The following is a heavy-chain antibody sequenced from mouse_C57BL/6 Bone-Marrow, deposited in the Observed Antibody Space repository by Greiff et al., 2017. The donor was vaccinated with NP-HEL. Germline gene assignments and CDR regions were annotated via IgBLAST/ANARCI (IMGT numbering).Heavy chain of an antibody. CDR1: GYTFTSYW. D-gene: IGHD1-1*01. J-gene: IGHJ3*01. CDR2: IDPSDSYT. V-gene: IGHV1-69*01. Sequence: QVQLQQPGAELVMPGASVKLSCKASGYTFTSYWMHWVKQRPGQGLEWIGEIDPSDSYTNYNQKFKGKSTLTVDKSSSPAYMQLSSLTSEDSAVYYGASKGYGSSQAWFADWGKGTLVTVSA. CDR3: ASKGYGSSQAWFAD.